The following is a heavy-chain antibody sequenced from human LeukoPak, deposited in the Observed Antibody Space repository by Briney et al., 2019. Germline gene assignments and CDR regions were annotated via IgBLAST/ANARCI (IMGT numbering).Heavy chain of an antibody. Sequence: EASVKVSCKASGYTFTGYYMLWVRQAPGQGLEWMGWINPNSGGTNYAQKFQGRVTMTMDTSISTAYMELSRLRSDDTAVYYCASPGSSSSRDYYYYMDVWRKGTTVTVSS. V-gene: IGHV1-2*02. D-gene: IGHD6-6*01. CDR2: INPNSGGT. J-gene: IGHJ6*03. CDR3: ASPGSSSSRDYYYYMDV. CDR1: GYTFTGYY.